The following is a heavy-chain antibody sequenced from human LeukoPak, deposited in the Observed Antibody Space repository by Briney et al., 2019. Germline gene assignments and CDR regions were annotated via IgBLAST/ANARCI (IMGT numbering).Heavy chain of an antibody. V-gene: IGHV3-53*01. CDR1: GFTVSSNY. CDR2: IYSGGST. J-gene: IGHJ4*02. D-gene: IGHD4-23*01. CDR3: ARVTVAHFDY. Sequence: GGSLRLSCAASGFTVSSNYMSWVRQAPGKGLEWVSVIYSGGSTYYADSVKGRFTISRDNSKNTLYLQMNSLRAEDTVVYYCARVTVAHFDYWGQGTLVTVSS.